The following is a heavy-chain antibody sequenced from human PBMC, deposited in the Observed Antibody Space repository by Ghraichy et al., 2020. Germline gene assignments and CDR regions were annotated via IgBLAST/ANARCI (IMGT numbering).Heavy chain of an antibody. CDR3: AKLSGYYHDTSGYFAGDY. Sequence: LTCAASGFTFSSYAMTWVRQIPGKGLEWVSGISGSGSSTYYADSVKGRFTISRDNSKNTLYLQMNSLRAEDTALYYCAKLSGYYHDTSGYFAGDYWGQGTLVTVSS. CDR1: GFTFSSYA. J-gene: IGHJ4*02. D-gene: IGHD3-22*01. CDR2: ISGSGSST. V-gene: IGHV3-23*01.